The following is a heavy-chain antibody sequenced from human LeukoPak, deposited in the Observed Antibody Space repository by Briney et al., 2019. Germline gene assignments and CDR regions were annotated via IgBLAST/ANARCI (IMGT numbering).Heavy chain of an antibody. CDR3: ARGGVAYYYDSSGYYPNAFDI. J-gene: IGHJ3*02. Sequence: ASVKVSCKASGYTFTGYYMHWVRQAPGQGLEWMGWINPNSGGTNYAQKFQGRVTMTRDTSISTAYMELSRLRSDDTAVYYCARGGVAYYYDSSGYYPNAFDIWGQGTMVTVSS. CDR2: INPNSGGT. CDR1: GYTFTGYY. V-gene: IGHV1-2*02. D-gene: IGHD3-22*01.